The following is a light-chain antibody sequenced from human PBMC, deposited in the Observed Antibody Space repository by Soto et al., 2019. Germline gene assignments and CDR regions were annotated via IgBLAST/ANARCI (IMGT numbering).Light chain of an antibody. CDR2: DAS. CDR3: QQYDNLPALT. Sequence: DIQMTQSSSSLSASVGDRVTITCQASQDISNYLNWYQQKPGKAPKLLIYDASNLETGVPSRFSGSGSGTDFTFTISRLQPEDIATYYCQQYDNLPALTFGGGTKVDI. V-gene: IGKV1-33*01. J-gene: IGKJ4*01. CDR1: QDISNY.